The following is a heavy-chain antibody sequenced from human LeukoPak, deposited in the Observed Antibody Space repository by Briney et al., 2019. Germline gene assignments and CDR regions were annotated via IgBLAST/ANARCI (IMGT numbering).Heavy chain of an antibody. CDR1: GFAFNDYT. CDR2: ISWNSGGI. Sequence: HPGRSLRLSCAASGFAFNDYTMHWVRQAPWKGLEWVSGISWNSGGIGYADSVRGRFTTSRDNAKTSLYLQMNSLRAEDTAVYYCAKDISAMIVLSIGDRYYHNYGLDVWGQGTTVTVSS. V-gene: IGHV3-9*01. CDR3: AKDISAMIVLSIGDRYYHNYGLDV. J-gene: IGHJ6*02. D-gene: IGHD3-22*01.